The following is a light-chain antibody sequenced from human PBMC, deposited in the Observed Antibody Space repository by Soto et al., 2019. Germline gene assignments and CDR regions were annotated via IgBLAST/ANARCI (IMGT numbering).Light chain of an antibody. V-gene: IGLV2-23*01. Sequence: QSALSHPASVCSSPGQSITIPCTGTSSDVGSYNLVSWFQQHPGKVPKLLIYEGTKRPSGLSDRFSGSKSGTTASLTISGLQAEEEAHYYCYSYAGENLYVFGTGTKVTVL. CDR1: SSDVGSYNL. CDR3: YSYAGENLYV. CDR2: EGT. J-gene: IGLJ1*01.